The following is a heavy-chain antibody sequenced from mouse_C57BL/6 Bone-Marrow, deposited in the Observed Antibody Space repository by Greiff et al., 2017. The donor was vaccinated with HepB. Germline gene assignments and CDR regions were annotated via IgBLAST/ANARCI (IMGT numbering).Heavy chain of an antibody. V-gene: IGHV5-16*01. CDR3: ARDDYYGHWYFDV. D-gene: IGHD1-1*01. CDR1: GFTFSDYY. CDR2: INYDGSST. J-gene: IGHJ1*03. Sequence: EVKLMESEGGLVQPGSSMKLSCTASGFTFSDYYMAWVRQVPEKGLEWVANINYDGSSTYYLDSLKSRFIISRDNAKNILYLQMSSLKSEDTATYYCARDDYYGHWYFDVWGTGTTVTVSS.